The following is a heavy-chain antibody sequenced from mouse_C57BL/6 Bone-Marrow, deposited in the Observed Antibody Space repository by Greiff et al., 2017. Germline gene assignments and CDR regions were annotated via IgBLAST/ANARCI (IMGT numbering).Heavy chain of an antibody. Sequence: VQLQESGAELVRPGASVKLSCKASGYTFTDYYINWVKQRPGQGLEWIARIYPGSGNTYYNEKFKGKATLPAEKSSSTAYMQLSSLTSEDSAVYFCARSRRLLDYWGQGTTLTVSS. J-gene: IGHJ2*01. CDR1: GYTFTDYY. V-gene: IGHV1-76*01. CDR3: ARSRRLLDY. D-gene: IGHD2-4*01. CDR2: IYPGSGNT.